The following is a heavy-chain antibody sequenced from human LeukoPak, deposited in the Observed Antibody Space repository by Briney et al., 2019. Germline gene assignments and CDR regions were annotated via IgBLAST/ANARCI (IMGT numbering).Heavy chain of an antibody. Sequence: PGGSLRLSCAASGFTFDDYAMQWVRQAPGKGLEWVSGISWNSGSIGYADSVKGRFTISRDNAKNSLYLQMNSLRAEDTALYYCAKGMAGATGELGYWGQGTLVTVSS. CDR3: AKGMAGATGELGY. V-gene: IGHV3-9*01. D-gene: IGHD1-26*01. J-gene: IGHJ4*02. CDR1: GFTFDDYA. CDR2: ISWNSGSI.